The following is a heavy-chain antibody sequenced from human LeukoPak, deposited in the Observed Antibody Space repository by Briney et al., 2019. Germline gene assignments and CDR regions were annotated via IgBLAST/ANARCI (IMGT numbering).Heavy chain of an antibody. V-gene: IGHV4-34*01. J-gene: IGHJ6*03. CDR2: INHSGST. CDR1: GGSFSGYY. D-gene: IGHD2-2*01. Sequence: SSETLSLTCAVYGGSFSGYYWSWIRQPPGKGLEWIGEINHSGSTNYNPSLKSRVTISVDTSKNQFSLKLSSVTAADTAVYYCAGGLSSIGLGYYYYYYMDVWGKGTTVTVSS. CDR3: AGGLSSIGLGYYYYYYMDV.